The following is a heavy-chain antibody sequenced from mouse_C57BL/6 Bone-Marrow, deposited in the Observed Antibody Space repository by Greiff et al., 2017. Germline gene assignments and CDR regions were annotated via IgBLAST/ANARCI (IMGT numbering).Heavy chain of an antibody. Sequence: QVQLQQSGPGLVQPSQSLSITCTVSGFSLTSYGVHWVRQSPGKGLEWLGVIWSGGSTDYNAAFISRLSISKDNSKSQVFFKMNSLQADDTAIYYCARTRDYGSSYDWYFDVWGTGTTVTVSS. J-gene: IGHJ1*03. D-gene: IGHD1-1*01. CDR2: IWSGGST. CDR1: GFSLTSYG. CDR3: ARTRDYGSSYDWYFDV. V-gene: IGHV2-2*01.